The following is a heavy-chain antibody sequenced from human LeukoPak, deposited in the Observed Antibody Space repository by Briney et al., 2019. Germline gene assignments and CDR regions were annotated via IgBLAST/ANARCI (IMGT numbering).Heavy chain of an antibody. CDR3: ARGGSIVVVPAAPTLDY. D-gene: IGHD2-2*01. Sequence: SVEVSCKASGGTFSNYAINWVRQAPGQGLEWMGGIIPIFGTANYAQKFQGRVTITADESTSTAYMELSSLRSEDTAVYYCARGGSIVVVPAAPTLDYWGQGTLVTVSS. CDR2: IIPIFGTA. CDR1: GGTFSNYA. J-gene: IGHJ4*02. V-gene: IGHV1-69*01.